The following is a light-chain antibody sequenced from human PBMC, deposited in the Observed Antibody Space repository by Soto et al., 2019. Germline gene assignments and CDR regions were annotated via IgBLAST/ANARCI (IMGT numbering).Light chain of an antibody. V-gene: IGLV2-14*01. J-gene: IGLJ1*01. CDR1: SSDVGAYHF. CDR2: EVT. CDR3: SSSTTSEPSV. Sequence: QSVLTQPASVSGSPGQSITISCTGTSSDVGAYHFVSWYQHHPGRAPKLIIYEVTIRPSGVSNRFSGSKSGNTASLTISGLQAEADADYYCSSSTTSEPSVFGSGT.